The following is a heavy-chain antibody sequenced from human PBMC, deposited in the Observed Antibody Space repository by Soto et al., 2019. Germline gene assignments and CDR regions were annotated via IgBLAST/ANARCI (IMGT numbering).Heavy chain of an antibody. Sequence: QLQLQESGPGLVKPSETLSLTCTVSGGSISSSSYYWAWIRQPPGKGLEWIGTIYYSGSTYYNPSPKSRLTTPLDTSKNQSSLKLTSVTAADTAVYYCPRPGQQLVRGWFDPCGQGILVTVSS. CDR1: GGSISSSSYY. J-gene: IGHJ5*02. D-gene: IGHD6-13*01. CDR3: PRPGQQLVRGWFDP. V-gene: IGHV4-39*01. CDR2: IYYSGST.